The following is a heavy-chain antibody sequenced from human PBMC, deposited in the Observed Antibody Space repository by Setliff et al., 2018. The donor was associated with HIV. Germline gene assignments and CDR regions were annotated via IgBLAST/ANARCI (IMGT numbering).Heavy chain of an antibody. D-gene: IGHD6-19*01. V-gene: IGHV4-39*02. CDR3: ARDGGSSGWYFVLGYSDY. Sequence: SETLSLTCTVSGGSTDSGSYYWAWIRQPPGKGLEWIGSMYYTGSTYYNPSLKSRVTISIDTSKNQFSLKLNSVTAADTAMYYCARDGGSSGWYFVLGYSDYWGPGTRGTSPQ. CDR2: MYYTGST. J-gene: IGHJ4*02. CDR1: GGSTDSGSYY.